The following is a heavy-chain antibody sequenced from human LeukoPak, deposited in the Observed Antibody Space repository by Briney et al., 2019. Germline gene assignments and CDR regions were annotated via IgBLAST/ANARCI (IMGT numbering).Heavy chain of an antibody. D-gene: IGHD6-13*01. CDR1: GFTFSSYA. CDR2: IRGSGGST. V-gene: IGHV3-23*01. J-gene: IGHJ4*02. CDR3: AKRRYSSSWEADY. Sequence: GGSLRLSCAASGFTFSSYAMSWVRQAPGKGLEWVSAIRGSGGSTYYADSVKGRFTISRDNSKNTLYLQMNSLRAEDTAVYYCAKRRYSSSWEADYWGQGTLVTVSS.